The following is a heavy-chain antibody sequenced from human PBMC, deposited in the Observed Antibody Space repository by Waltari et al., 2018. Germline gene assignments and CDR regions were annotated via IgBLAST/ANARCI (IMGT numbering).Heavy chain of an antibody. CDR2: ISGSGGST. CDR3: AKDPAQIGGDYDKALDY. D-gene: IGHD2-21*01. Sequence: EVQLVESGGGLVQPGGCLRLSCAASGFTFSSYAMSWVRQAPGKGLEWVSAISGSGGSTYYADSVKGRFTISRDNSKNTLYLQMNSLRAEDTAVYYCAKDPAQIGGDYDKALDYWGQGTLVTVSS. V-gene: IGHV3-23*04. CDR1: GFTFSSYA. J-gene: IGHJ4*02.